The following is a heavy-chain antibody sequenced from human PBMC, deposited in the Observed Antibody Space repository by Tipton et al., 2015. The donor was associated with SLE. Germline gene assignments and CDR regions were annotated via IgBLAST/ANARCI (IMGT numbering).Heavy chain of an antibody. D-gene: IGHD2-21*02. CDR2: IHHSGGT. J-gene: IGHJ4*02. V-gene: IGHV4-38-2*02. CDR3: ARGVVTGITDY. Sequence: TLSLTCTVSSYSLSSGYYWGWIRQPPGKGLEWIGSIHHSGGTYSNPSLKSRVTISVDTSKNQFSLKLSSVIAADTAVYYCARGVVTGITDYWGQGALVTVSS. CDR1: SYSLSSGYY.